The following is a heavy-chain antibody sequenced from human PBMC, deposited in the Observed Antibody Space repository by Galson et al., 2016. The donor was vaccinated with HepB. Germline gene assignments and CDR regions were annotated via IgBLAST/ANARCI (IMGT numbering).Heavy chain of an antibody. J-gene: IGHJ5*01. CDR3: VREDGCNSCQSGGFDS. D-gene: IGHD2-2*01. Sequence: SLRLSCAASGFSVSNNYMTWVRQAPGKGLEWVSLIYSGGGTSFADSVKGRFTISRDISKNTLYLQMNNLRSEDTAVYYCVREDGCNSCQSGGFDSWGQGTLVTVSS. CDR2: IYSGGGT. V-gene: IGHV3-53*05. CDR1: GFSVSNNY.